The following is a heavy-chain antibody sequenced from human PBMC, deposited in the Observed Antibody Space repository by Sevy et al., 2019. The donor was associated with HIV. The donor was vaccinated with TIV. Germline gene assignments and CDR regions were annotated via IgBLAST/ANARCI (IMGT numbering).Heavy chain of an antibody. CDR1: GFSFSYYG. CDR2: ISHDGINE. V-gene: IGHV3-30*18. J-gene: IGHJ6*02. CDR3: ANAYSGSYSHSYLYALDV. D-gene: IGHD1-26*01. Sequence: GRSLRLSCIGSGFSFSYYGIHWVRQAPGEGLDWVALISHDGINEYYADSVKGRFTISRDNSKNTVYLEMNSLRNEDTAIYFCANAYSGSYSHSYLYALDVWGQGTTVTVSS.